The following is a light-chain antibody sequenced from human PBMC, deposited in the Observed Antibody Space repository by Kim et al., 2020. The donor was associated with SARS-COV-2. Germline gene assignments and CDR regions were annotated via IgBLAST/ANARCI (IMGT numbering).Light chain of an antibody. Sequence: DIQMTQSPSSLSASVGDRVTITCRASQRISTWLAWYQQKPEKAPKSLIYGASSLQSGVPSRFSGSGSGTDFTLTINSLQPEDSATYYCQQYQTYPLTFGGGTKVDIK. J-gene: IGKJ4*01. CDR2: GAS. CDR1: QRISTW. CDR3: QQYQTYPLT. V-gene: IGKV1D-16*01.